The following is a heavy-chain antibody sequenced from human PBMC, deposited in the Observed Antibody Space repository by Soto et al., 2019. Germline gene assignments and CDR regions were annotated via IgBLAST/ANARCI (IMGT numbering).Heavy chain of an antibody. CDR3: ARGHSIKRRLRTIDY. J-gene: IGHJ4*02. D-gene: IGHD5-12*01. CDR1: GYTFTSYD. V-gene: IGHV1-8*01. Sequence: ASVKVSCKASGYTFTSYDINWVRQATGQGLEWMGWMNPNSGKTGYAQKFQGRVTMTRNTSISTAYMELSSLRSEDTAVYYCARGHSIKRRLRTIDYWGQGTLVTVSS. CDR2: MNPNSGKT.